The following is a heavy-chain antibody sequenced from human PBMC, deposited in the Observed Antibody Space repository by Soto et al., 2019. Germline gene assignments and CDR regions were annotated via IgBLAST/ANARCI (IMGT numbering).Heavy chain of an antibody. Sequence: QVQLQESGPGLVKPSQTLSLTCTVSGGSISSGGYYWSWIRQHPGKGLEWIGYIYYSGSTYYNPPLQSRLTISVDTSKNQFSLKLSSVTAADTAVYYCAGIYSGSPGGTLRYWGQGTLVTVSS. J-gene: IGHJ4*02. D-gene: IGHD1-26*01. CDR2: IYYSGST. V-gene: IGHV4-31*03. CDR1: GGSISSGGYY. CDR3: AGIYSGSPGGTLRY.